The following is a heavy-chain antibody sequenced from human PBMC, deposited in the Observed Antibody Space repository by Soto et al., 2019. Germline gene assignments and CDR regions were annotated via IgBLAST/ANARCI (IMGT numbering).Heavy chain of an antibody. V-gene: IGHV3-30*18. CDR2: ISYDGSEK. CDR3: AKALGELSPESYDY. J-gene: IGHJ4*02. D-gene: IGHD3-16*02. Sequence: QVQLVESGGGVVQPGRSLRLSCAASGLTFSSYGMHWVRQAPGKGLEWVAVISYDGSEKYYADSVKGRFTISRDNSKNTLNLQMNSLRADDTAVYYCAKALGELSPESYDYWGQGTLITVSS. CDR1: GLTFSSYG.